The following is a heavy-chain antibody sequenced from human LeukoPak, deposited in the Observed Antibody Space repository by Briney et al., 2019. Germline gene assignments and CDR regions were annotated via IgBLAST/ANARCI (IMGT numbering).Heavy chain of an antibody. V-gene: IGHV4-31*03. CDR3: ARNILGSDTFDI. Sequence: KASETLSLTCTVSGGSISGGGHYWSWIRQRPGRGLEWIGYIYFSGSTYYNPSLKSRVTISLDTSKNQFSLKLNSVTAADTAIYYCARNILGSDTFDIWGQGTLVTVSS. J-gene: IGHJ3*02. CDR2: IYFSGST. D-gene: IGHD7-27*01. CDR1: GGSISGGGHY.